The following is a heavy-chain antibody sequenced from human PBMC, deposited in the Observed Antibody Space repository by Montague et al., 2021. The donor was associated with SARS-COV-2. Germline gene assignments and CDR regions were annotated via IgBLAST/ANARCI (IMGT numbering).Heavy chain of an antibody. CDR1: GFSLDSRGVG. CDR3: ARRYDIYRAEAFDA. Sequence: PALVKPTQTLTLTCTFSGFSLDSRGVGVGWVRQPPGKALECLALIYWNDDKRYSPSLRSRLAITKDTSKIQVVLTMTNMDPVDTATYYCARRYDIYRAEAFDAWGQGILVSVSS. CDR2: IYWNDDK. D-gene: IGHD3-9*01. V-gene: IGHV2-5*01. J-gene: IGHJ5*02.